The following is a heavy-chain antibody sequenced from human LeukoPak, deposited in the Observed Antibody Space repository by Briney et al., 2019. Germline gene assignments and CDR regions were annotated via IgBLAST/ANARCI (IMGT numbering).Heavy chain of an antibody. D-gene: IGHD4-17*01. CDR3: ARVNDYGDYSKCFDY. J-gene: IGHJ4*02. V-gene: IGHV3-66*01. CDR1: GFTVSSNY. CDR2: IYSGGST. Sequence: GGSLRLSCAASGFTVSSNYMSWVRQAPGKGLEWVSVIYSGGSTYYADSVKGRFTISRDNSKNTLYLQMNSLRAEDTAVYYCARVNDYGDYSKCFDYWGQGTLVTVSS.